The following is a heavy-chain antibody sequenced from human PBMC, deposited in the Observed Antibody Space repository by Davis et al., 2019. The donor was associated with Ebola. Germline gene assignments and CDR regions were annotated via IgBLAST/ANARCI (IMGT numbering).Heavy chain of an antibody. J-gene: IGHJ6*04. Sequence: MPSETLSLTCTVSGGSISSYYWSWIRQPPGKGLEWIGYIYYSGSTNYNPSLKSRVTISVDTSKNQFSLKLNSMTPEDTAVYYCARGLYSYFAMDVWGKGTTVTVSS. CDR1: GGSISSYY. CDR3: ARGLYSYFAMDV. V-gene: IGHV4-59*12. CDR2: IYYSGST.